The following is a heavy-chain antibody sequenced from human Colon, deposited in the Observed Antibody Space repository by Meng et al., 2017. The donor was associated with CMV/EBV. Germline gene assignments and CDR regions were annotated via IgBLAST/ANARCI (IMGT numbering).Heavy chain of an antibody. Sequence: SETLSLTCSVSAASMSTGYFWCWIRQSPGKGREWIGSISQSLSTFYNPSLKGRVIISLNTYKNQFSLRLDSVTAADTAVYYCARGGEENVLVATASRRRRYAFDVWGQGTMVTVSS. CDR3: ARGGEENVLVATASRRRRYAFDV. CDR2: ISQSLST. J-gene: IGHJ3*01. CDR1: AASMSTGYF. V-gene: IGHV4-38-2*02. D-gene: IGHD2-21*02.